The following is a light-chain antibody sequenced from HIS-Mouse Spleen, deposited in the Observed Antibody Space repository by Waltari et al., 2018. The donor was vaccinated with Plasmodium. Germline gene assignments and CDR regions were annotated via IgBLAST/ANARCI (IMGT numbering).Light chain of an antibody. CDR2: GAS. J-gene: IGKJ4*01. CDR3: QQYNNWPLT. Sequence: EIVMTQSPATLSVSPGERATLSCRASQSVSSNLAWYQQKPGQAPRLLIYGASTRATGIPARFSGSGSWTEFTLNISSMQSEDFAVYDCQQYNNWPLTFGGGTKVEIK. CDR1: QSVSSN. V-gene: IGKV3-15*01.